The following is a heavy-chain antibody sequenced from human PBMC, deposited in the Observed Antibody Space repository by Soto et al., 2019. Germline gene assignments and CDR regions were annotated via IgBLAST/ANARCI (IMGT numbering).Heavy chain of an antibody. Sequence: ASVKVSCKASGYTFDTFAILWVRQAPGQRPEWMGWLNTGNGNTKYSPKFQGRVTMTRDTSASTAYMELSSLKSEDTAVYYCASSSIAALGGMDVWGQGTTVTVSS. CDR1: GYTFDTFA. J-gene: IGHJ6*02. V-gene: IGHV1-3*04. CDR3: ASSSIAALGGMDV. CDR2: LNTGNGNT. D-gene: IGHD6-6*01.